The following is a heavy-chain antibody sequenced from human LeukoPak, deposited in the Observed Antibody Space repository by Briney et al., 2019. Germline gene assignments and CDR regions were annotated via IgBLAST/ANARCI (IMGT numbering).Heavy chain of an antibody. CDR1: GFTFSSYA. CDR2: ISYDGSNK. CDR3: ARDHHGDGKFDY. V-gene: IGHV3-30-3*01. D-gene: IGHD4-17*01. J-gene: IGHJ4*02. Sequence: GGSLRLSCAASGFTFSSYAMHWVRQAPGKGLEWVAVISYDGSNKYYADSVKGRFTISRDNSKNTLYLQMNSLRAVDTAVYYCARDHHGDGKFDYWGQGTLVTVSS.